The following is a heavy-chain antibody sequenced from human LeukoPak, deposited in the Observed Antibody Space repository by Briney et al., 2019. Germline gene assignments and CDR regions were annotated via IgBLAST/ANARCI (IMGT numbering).Heavy chain of an antibody. CDR2: INGRGTYI. J-gene: IGHJ4*02. V-gene: IGHV3-11*06. Sequence: PGGSLRLSCAASGFTFSDYFMSWVRQAPGKGLEWLSYINGRGTYIDYAESLKGRITISRDNAQNSLYLQMNSLRVEDTAVYYCARSGREATEIDYWGQGTLVTVSS. CDR3: ARSGREATEIDY. CDR1: GFTFSDYF. D-gene: IGHD1-1*01.